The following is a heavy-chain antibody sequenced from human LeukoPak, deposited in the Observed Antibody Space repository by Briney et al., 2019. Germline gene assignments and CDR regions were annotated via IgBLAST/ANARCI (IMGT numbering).Heavy chain of an antibody. CDR1: GFTLTGYY. D-gene: IGHD2-2*01. CDR3: ARADSVPAGDYHYWYMDV. J-gene: IGHJ6*03. CDR2: IKPNSGDT. Sequence: GAPVKVSCKASGFTLTGYYMHWVRQDPRQGLQWMGWIKPNSGDTDYAQKFQGRVTMTRDTSISTVYMELSSLRSDDTAVYYCARADSVPAGDYHYWYMDVWGKGTTVTVSS. V-gene: IGHV1-2*02.